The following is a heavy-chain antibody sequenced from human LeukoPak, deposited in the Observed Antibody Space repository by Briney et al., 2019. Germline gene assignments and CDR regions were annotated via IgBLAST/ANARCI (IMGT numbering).Heavy chain of an antibody. CDR2: IYTSGST. V-gene: IGHV4-59*10. J-gene: IGHJ5*02. Sequence: GSLRLSCAASGFTFSTFAMTWVRQAPGKGLEWIGRIYTSGSTNYNPSLKSRVTMSVDTSKNQFSLKLSSVTAADTAVYYCARVGSWNYGWFDPWGQGTLVTVSS. D-gene: IGHD1-7*01. CDR3: ARVGSWNYGWFDP. CDR1: GFTFSTFA.